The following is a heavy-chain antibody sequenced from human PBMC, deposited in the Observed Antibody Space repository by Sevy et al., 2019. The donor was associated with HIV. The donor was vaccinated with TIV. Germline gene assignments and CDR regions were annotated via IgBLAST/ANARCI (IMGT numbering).Heavy chain of an antibody. CDR2: ISGSGNII. CDR1: GFIFSDYY. J-gene: IGHJ4*02. D-gene: IGHD1-26*01. CDR3: ARAGGSWALRY. V-gene: IGHV3-11*01. Sequence: GGSLRLSCAASGFIFSDYYMSWIRQAPGKGLEWVSYISGSGNIIYYTDSVKGRFTISRDNAKDSLYLQMNSLRAEDTAVYYCARAGGSWALRYWGQGSLVTVSS.